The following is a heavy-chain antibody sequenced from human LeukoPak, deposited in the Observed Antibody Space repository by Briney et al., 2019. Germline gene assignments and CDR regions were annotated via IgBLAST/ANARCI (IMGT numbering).Heavy chain of an antibody. Sequence: SETLSLTCTVSGGSISSSSYYWGWIRQPPGKGLEWIGSIYYSGSTYYNPSLKSRVTISVDTSKNQFSLKLSSATAADTAVYYCATFAGDYQDAFDIWGQGTMVTVSS. J-gene: IGHJ3*02. CDR2: IYYSGST. D-gene: IGHD4-17*01. CDR1: GGSISSSSYY. CDR3: ATFAGDYQDAFDI. V-gene: IGHV4-39*07.